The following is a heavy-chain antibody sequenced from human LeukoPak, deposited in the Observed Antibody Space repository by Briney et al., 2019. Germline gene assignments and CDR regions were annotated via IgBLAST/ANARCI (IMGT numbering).Heavy chain of an antibody. Sequence: SETLSLTCTVSGGSISSSSYYWGWIRQPPGKGLEWIGSIYYSGSTYYNPSLKSRVTISVDTSKNQFSLKLSSVTAADTAVYYCARHRTYSGSYYDYFDYWGQGTLVTVSS. J-gene: IGHJ4*02. CDR1: GGSISSSSYY. CDR3: ARHRTYSGSYYDYFDY. V-gene: IGHV4-39*01. D-gene: IGHD1-26*01. CDR2: IYYSGST.